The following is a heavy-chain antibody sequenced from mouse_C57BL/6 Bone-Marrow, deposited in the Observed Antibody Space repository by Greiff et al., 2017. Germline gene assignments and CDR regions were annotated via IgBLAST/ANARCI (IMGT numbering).Heavy chain of an antibody. Sequence: EVQGVESGGGLVQPGGSLKLSCAASGFTFSDYGMAWVRQAPRKGPEWVAFISNLAYSIYYADTVTGRFTISRENAKNNLYLEMSSLRSEDTAMYYCARSHYYCSSYWYFDVWGTGTTVTVSS. CDR2: ISNLAYSI. J-gene: IGHJ1*03. CDR1: GFTFSDYG. D-gene: IGHD1-1*01. V-gene: IGHV5-15*01. CDR3: ARSHYYCSSYWYFDV.